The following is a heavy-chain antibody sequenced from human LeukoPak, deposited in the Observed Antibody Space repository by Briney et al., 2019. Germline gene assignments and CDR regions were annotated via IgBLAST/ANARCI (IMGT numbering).Heavy chain of an antibody. CDR1: GGTLSSYA. J-gene: IGHJ4*02. CDR2: IIPIFGTA. CDR3: ASAPSGWSIAHIGY. V-gene: IGHV1-69*05. Sequence: GASVKVSCKASGGTLSSYAISWVRQAPGQGLEWMGGIIPIFGTANYAQKFQGRVTMTRDMSTSTVYMELSSLRSEDTAVYYCASAPSGWSIAHIGYWGQGTLVTVSS. D-gene: IGHD6-19*01.